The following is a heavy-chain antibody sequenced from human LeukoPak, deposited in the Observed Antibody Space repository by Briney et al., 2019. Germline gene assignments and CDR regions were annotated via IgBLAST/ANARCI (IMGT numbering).Heavy chain of an antibody. J-gene: IGHJ6*02. Sequence: TSETLSLTCTVSGGSISSYYWSWIRQPAGKGLEWIGRIYTSGSTNYNPSFKSRVTMSVDTSKNQFSLKLSSVTAADTAVYYCARVMGSGDYYYYGMDVWGQGTTVTVSS. V-gene: IGHV4-4*07. CDR1: GGSISSYY. CDR2: IYTSGST. D-gene: IGHD6-19*01. CDR3: ARVMGSGDYYYYGMDV.